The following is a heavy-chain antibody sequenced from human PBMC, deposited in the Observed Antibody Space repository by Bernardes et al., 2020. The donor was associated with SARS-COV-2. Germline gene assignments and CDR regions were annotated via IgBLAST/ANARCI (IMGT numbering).Heavy chain of an antibody. CDR1: GGSISSLSFY. Sequence: SETLSLTCSVSGGSISSLSFYWGWFRQPPGKGLEWIGRTRYSGSTYYNPSLELRVTTSLDTSKNEFSLKLTSVTAADTAVYYCARRSGTTLTYHWFDPWGKGILVTVSS. CDR3: ARRSGTTLTYHWFDP. CDR2: TRYSGST. D-gene: IGHD4-17*01. V-gene: IGHV4-39*01. J-gene: IGHJ5*02.